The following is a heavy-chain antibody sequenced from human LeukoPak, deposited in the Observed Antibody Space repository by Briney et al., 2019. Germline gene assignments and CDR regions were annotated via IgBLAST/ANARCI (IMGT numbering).Heavy chain of an antibody. V-gene: IGHV3-21*01. CDR2: ISSSSSYI. CDR3: ARCRITMVRGDLYYFDY. J-gene: IGHJ4*02. Sequence: GGSLRLSCAASGFTFSSYSMNWVRQAPGKGLEWVSSISSSSSYIYYADSVKGRFTISRDNAKNSLYLQMNSLRAEDTAVYYCARCRITMVRGDLYYFDYWGQGTLVTVFS. CDR1: GFTFSSYS. D-gene: IGHD3-10*01.